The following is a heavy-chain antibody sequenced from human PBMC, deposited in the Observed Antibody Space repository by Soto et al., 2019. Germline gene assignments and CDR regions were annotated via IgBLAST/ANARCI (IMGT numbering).Heavy chain of an antibody. CDR2: MNPGSGDT. Sequence: ASVKVSCKASGYTFTNNDVSWVRQATGQGLEWMGWMNPGSGDTGYAQKFQGRVTMTRDISIATAYMELNSLTSEDTAIYYCARRERLGSLSWLEPWGKGTLVTVAS. V-gene: IGHV1-8*02. CDR3: ARRERLGSLSWLEP. D-gene: IGHD3-10*01. J-gene: IGHJ5*02. CDR1: GYTFTNND.